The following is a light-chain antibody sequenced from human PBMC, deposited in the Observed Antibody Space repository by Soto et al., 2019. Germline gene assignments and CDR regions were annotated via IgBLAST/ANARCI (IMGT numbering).Light chain of an antibody. CDR2: SAS. V-gene: IGKV1-27*01. Sequence: DFQLPQSPSSLSASVGDRVTSTCRVSQGISSYLNWYRQKPGKGPKLLIYSASNLQSGVQSRFSGSGSGTDFTLTISSLQPEDVANYYGQRTYNAPLTFGGGTQVEIK. CDR1: QGISSY. J-gene: IGKJ4*01. CDR3: QRTYNAPLT.